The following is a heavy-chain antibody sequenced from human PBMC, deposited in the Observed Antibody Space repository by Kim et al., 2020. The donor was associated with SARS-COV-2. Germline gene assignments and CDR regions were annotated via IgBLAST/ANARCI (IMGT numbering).Heavy chain of an antibody. V-gene: IGHV1-69*13. J-gene: IGHJ4*02. D-gene: IGHD3-22*01. CDR3: ASGGLYYYDSSGFYLLDY. CDR1: GGTFSSYA. Sequence: SVKVSCKASGGTFSSYAISWVRQAPGQGLEWMGGIIPIFGTANYAQKFQGRVTITADESTSTAYMELSSLRSEDTAVYYCASGGLYYYDSSGFYLLDYWGQGTLVTVSS. CDR2: IIPIFGTA.